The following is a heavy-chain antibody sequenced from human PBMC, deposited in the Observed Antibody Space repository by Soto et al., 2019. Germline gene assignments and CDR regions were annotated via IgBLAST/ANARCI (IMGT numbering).Heavy chain of an antibody. Sequence: SETLSLTCSVSGASISSNPYYWSWIRQHPGTGLEWIGYISFSGSTFYNPSLRSRVSISIDTSKNQFSLNLSSVTAADTAVYYCARDVPQCLTTGCYVGWFGPWGQGTRVTVSS. D-gene: IGHD2-2*01. CDR1: GASISSNPYY. V-gene: IGHV4-31*03. CDR3: ARDVPQCLTTGCYVGWFGP. CDR2: ISFSGST. J-gene: IGHJ5*02.